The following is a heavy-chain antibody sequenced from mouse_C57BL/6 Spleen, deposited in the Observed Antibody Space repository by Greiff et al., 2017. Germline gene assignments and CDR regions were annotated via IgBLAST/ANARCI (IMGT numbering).Heavy chain of an antibody. Sequence: VQLQQSGAELVRPGASVTLSCKASGYTFTDYEMHWVKQTPVNGLEWIGAIDPETGGTAYNQKFKGKAILTADKSSSTAYMELRSLTSEDSAVYYCTRGDYEGAYAMDYWGQGTSVTVSS. J-gene: IGHJ4*01. CDR2: IDPETGGT. CDR3: TRGDYEGAYAMDY. V-gene: IGHV1-15*01. CDR1: GYTFTDYE. D-gene: IGHD2-4*01.